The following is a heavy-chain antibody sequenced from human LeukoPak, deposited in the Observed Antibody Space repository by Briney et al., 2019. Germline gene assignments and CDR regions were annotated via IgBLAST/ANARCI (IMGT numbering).Heavy chain of an antibody. D-gene: IGHD6-19*01. CDR2: INTNTGNP. J-gene: IGHJ4*02. Sequence: ASVKVSCKASGYTFTSYAMNWVRQAPGQGLEWMGWINTNTGNPTYAQGFTGRFVFSLDTSVSTAYLQISSLKAEDTAVYYCARGGTQWLVRRFDYWGQGTLVTVSS. V-gene: IGHV7-4-1*02. CDR1: GYTFTSYA. CDR3: ARGGTQWLVRRFDY.